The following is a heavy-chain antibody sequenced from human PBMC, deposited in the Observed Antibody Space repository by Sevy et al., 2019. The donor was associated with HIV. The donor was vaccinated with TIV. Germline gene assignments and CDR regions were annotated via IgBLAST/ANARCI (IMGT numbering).Heavy chain of an antibody. CDR1: GGSISSYY. D-gene: IGHD5-12*01. CDR2: IHYSGST. V-gene: IGHV4-59*08. Sequence: SETLSLTCTVSGGSISSYYWSWIRQPPGKGLEWIGYIHYSGSTNYNPSLKSRVTISVDTSKNQFSLKLSSVTAADTAVYYCARYSGYDLYYFDYWGQGTLVTVSS. CDR3: ARYSGYDLYYFDY. J-gene: IGHJ4*02.